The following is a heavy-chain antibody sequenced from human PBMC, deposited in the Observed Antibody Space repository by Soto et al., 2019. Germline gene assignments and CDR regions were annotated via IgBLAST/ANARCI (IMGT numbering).Heavy chain of an antibody. Sequence: PGGSLRLSCAASGFTFSTYSMNWVRQAPGKGLEWISYISSSSSTIYYADSVRGRFTISRDNAKNSLYLQMNSLRAEDTAVYYCARTRLGSDYWGQGTLVTVSS. V-gene: IGHV3-48*01. CDR3: ARTRLGSDY. CDR1: GFTFSTYS. J-gene: IGHJ4*02. D-gene: IGHD1-26*01. CDR2: ISSSSSTI.